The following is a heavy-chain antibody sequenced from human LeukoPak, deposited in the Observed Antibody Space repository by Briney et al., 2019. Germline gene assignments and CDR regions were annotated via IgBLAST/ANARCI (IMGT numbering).Heavy chain of an antibody. CDR1: GYTFTGYY. Sequence: SVKVSCKASGYTFTGYYMHWVRQAPGQGLEWVGGIIPIFGTANYAQKFQGRVTITADESTSTAYMELRSLRSDDTAVYYCARTTQPYYYYYYYMDVWGKGTTVTVSS. CDR2: IIPIFGTA. V-gene: IGHV1-69*13. D-gene: IGHD1-1*01. J-gene: IGHJ6*03. CDR3: ARTTQPYYYYYYYMDV.